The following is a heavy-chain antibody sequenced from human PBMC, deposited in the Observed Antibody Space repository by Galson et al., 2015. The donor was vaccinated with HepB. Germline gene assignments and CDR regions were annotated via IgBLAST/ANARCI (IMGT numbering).Heavy chain of an antibody. Sequence: SVKVSCKASGYTFTGYYMHWVRQAPGQGLEWMGIINPSGGSTSYAQKFQGRVTMTRDTSTSTVYMELSSLRSYDTAVYYCARERAVAARAFDIWGQVTMVSVSS. CDR2: INPSGGST. CDR3: ARERAVAARAFDI. V-gene: IGHV1-46*03. CDR1: GYTFTGYY. D-gene: IGHD6-19*01. J-gene: IGHJ3*02.